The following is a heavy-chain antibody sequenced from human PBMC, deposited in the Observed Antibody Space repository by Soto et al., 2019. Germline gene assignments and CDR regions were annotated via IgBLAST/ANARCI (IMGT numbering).Heavy chain of an antibody. CDR2: RYYSGNT. Sequence: HVQLQESGPGPVTPSQTLSLSCTVSGVSITSGSYYWTWVRQSPGKGLEWIGYRYYSGNTYYNPSLIGRATTSVDTSNNQFSLKLTSVTAADTAVYYCARGGYDTSGQTFIGWGPDCWGQGTLVTVSS. D-gene: IGHD3-22*01. J-gene: IGHJ4*02. CDR1: GVSITSGSYY. CDR3: ARGGYDTSGQTFIGWGPDC. V-gene: IGHV4-30-4*01.